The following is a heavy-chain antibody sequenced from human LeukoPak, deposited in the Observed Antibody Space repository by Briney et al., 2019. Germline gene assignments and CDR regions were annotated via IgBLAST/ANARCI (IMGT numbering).Heavy chain of an antibody. CDR3: ARDSSGYFNFDY. CDR2: INWNGGNT. D-gene: IGHD3-22*01. CDR1: GFTFDDYG. Sequence: GGSLRLSCAASGFTFDDYGMRWVRQAPGKGLEGVSGINWNGGNTVYADSVKGRFTISRHNAKNSLYLQMNSLRAEDTALYYCARDSSGYFNFDYWGQGTLVTVSS. V-gene: IGHV3-20*04. J-gene: IGHJ4*02.